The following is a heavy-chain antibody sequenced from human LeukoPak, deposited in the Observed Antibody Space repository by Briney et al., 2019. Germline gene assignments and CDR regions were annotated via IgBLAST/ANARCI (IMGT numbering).Heavy chain of an antibody. CDR3: ALLAVASDFDY. V-gene: IGHV3-48*03. J-gene: IGHJ4*02. Sequence: GGSLRLSCAVSGFPFSFYEMNWVRQAPGKGLEWVSNIGSSGTTTYYADSVKGRFSISRDNAKNSLYLRMNSLRVEYTAVYYCALLAVASDFDYWGQGALVTVSS. CDR2: IGSSGTTT. D-gene: IGHD6-19*01. CDR1: GFPFSFYE.